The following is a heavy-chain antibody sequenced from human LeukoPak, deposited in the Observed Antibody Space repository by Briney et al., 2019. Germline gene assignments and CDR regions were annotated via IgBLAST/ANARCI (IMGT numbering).Heavy chain of an antibody. Sequence: PGRSLRLSCAASGFTFSSYGMHWVRQAPGKGLEWVAVIWYGGSNKYYADSVKGRFTISRDNSKNTLYLQMNSLRAEDTAVYYCAKEDEEGGYYGPGSFLDYWGQGTLVTVSS. CDR1: GFTFSSYG. CDR2: IWYGGSNK. D-gene: IGHD3-10*01. CDR3: AKEDEEGGYYGPGSFLDY. V-gene: IGHV3-30*18. J-gene: IGHJ4*02.